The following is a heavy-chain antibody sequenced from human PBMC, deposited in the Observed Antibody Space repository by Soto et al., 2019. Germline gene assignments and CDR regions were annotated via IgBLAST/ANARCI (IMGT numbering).Heavy chain of an antibody. CDR1: GFSLSNPRMG. J-gene: IGHJ4*02. V-gene: IGHV2-26*01. CDR3: ARIQRISMIVVSKPYFDY. Sequence: SGPTLVNPTETLTLTCTVSGFSLSNPRMGVSWIRQPPGKALEWLAHIFSNDEKSYSTSLKSRLTISRDTSKSQVVLTMTNMDPVDTATYYCARIQRISMIVVSKPYFDYWGQGALVTVSS. D-gene: IGHD3-22*01. CDR2: IFSNDEK.